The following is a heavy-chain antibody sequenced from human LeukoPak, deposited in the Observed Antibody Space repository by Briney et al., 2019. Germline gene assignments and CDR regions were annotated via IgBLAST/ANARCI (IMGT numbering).Heavy chain of an antibody. CDR1: GYTFTGYY. CDR2: INPNSGGT. D-gene: IGHD5-18*01. CDR3: ARDLAMGPYYYGMDV. J-gene: IGHJ6*02. V-gene: IGHV1-2*02. Sequence: ASVKVSCKASGYTFTGYYMHWVRQAPGQGLEWMGWINPNSGGTNYAQKFQGRVTMTRDTSISTAYMELSRLRSDDTAVYYCARDLAMGPYYYGMDVWGQGTTVTVSS.